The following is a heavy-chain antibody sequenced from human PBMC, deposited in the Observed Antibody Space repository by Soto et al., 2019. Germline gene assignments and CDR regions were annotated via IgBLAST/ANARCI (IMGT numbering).Heavy chain of an antibody. CDR3: ARVSIFGVIVHYRAMDV. CDR2: IFSNDEK. J-gene: IGHJ6*02. CDR1: GFSLSNARMG. D-gene: IGHD3-3*01. V-gene: IGHV2-26*01. Sequence: SGPTLVNPTETLTLTCTVSGFSLSNARMGVSWIRQPPGKALEWLAHIFSNDEKSYSTSLKSRLTISKDTSKSQVVLTTTNMDPVDTATSYCARVSIFGVIVHYRAMDVWGQGTTVPLSS.